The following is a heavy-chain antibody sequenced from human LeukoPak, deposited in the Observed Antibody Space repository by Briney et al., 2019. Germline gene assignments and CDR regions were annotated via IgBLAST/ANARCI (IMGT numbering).Heavy chain of an antibody. V-gene: IGHV1-8*01. Sequence: ASVKVSSKASGYTFTSYDINWVRQATGQGLEWMGWMNPNRGNTGYAQKFQGRVTMTSNTTISTAHMELSSLRSEDTAVYYCARVYSSRWYRSPRDYWGQGTLVTVSS. CDR1: GYTFTSYD. D-gene: IGHD6-13*01. CDR2: MNPNRGNT. J-gene: IGHJ4*02. CDR3: ARVYSSRWYRSPRDY.